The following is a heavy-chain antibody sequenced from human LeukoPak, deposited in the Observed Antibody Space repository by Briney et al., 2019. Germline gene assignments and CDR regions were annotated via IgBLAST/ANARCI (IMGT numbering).Heavy chain of an antibody. CDR2: IYTSGST. Sequence: SETLSLTCTVSGGSISNYYWSWIRQPPGKGLEWIGRIYTSGSTTCNPSLKSRVTMSVDTSKNQFSLKLSSVTAADTAVYYCARSWGISAQFDYWGQGTLVTVSS. CDR3: ARSWGISAQFDY. CDR1: GGSISNYY. D-gene: IGHD3-16*01. V-gene: IGHV4-4*07. J-gene: IGHJ4*02.